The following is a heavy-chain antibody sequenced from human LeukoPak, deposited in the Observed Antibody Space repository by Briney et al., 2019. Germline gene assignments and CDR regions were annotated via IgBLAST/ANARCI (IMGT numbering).Heavy chain of an antibody. V-gene: IGHV4-34*01. CDR2: INHSGST. Sequence: PSETLSLTCAVYGGSFSGYYWSWIRQPPGKGLEWIGEINHSGSTNYNPSLKSRVTISVDTSKNQFSLKLSSVTAADTAVYYCAREGLRRRAFDIWGQGTMVTVSS. CDR1: GGSFSGYY. D-gene: IGHD3/OR15-3a*01. CDR3: AREGLRRRAFDI. J-gene: IGHJ3*02.